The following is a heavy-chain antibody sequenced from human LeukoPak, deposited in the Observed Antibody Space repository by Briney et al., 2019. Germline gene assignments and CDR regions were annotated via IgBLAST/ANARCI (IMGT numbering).Heavy chain of an antibody. CDR2: ISAYNGNT. D-gene: IGHD2-21*01. V-gene: IGHV1-18*01. CDR1: GYTFTSYG. Sequence: VASVKVSCKASGYTFTSYGISWVRQAPGLGLEWMGWISAYNGNTNYAQKLQGRVTMTTDTSTSAAYMELRSLRSDDTAVYYCARDRSIPPHHFDYWGQGTLVTVSP. CDR3: ARDRSIPPHHFDY. J-gene: IGHJ4*02.